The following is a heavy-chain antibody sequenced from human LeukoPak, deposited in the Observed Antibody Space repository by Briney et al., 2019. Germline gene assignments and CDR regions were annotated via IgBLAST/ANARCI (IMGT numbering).Heavy chain of an antibody. CDR2: ISSSSSYI. J-gene: IGHJ4*02. Sequence: GGSLRLSCAASGFTFNSCSMNWVRQAPGKGLEWVSSISSSSSYIYYADSVKGRFTISRDNAKNSLYLQMNSLRAEDTAVYYCARSDTFGGIFDYWGQGTLVTVSS. V-gene: IGHV3-21*01. CDR3: ARSDTFGGIFDY. D-gene: IGHD3-16*01. CDR1: GFTFNSCS.